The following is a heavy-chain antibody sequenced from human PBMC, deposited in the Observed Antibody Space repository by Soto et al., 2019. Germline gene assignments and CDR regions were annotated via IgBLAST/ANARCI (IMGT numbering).Heavy chain of an antibody. CDR1: GGSFSGYY. D-gene: IGHD3-10*01. CDR2: INHSGST. Sequence: PSETLSLTCAVYGGSFSGYYWSWIRQPPGKGLEWIWEINHSGSTNYNPSLKSRVTISVDTSKNQFSLKLSSVTAADTAVYYCATCGSSGYYGSGSYSWFDPWGQGTLVTVSS. J-gene: IGHJ5*02. CDR3: ATCGSSGYYGSGSYSWFDP. V-gene: IGHV4-34*01.